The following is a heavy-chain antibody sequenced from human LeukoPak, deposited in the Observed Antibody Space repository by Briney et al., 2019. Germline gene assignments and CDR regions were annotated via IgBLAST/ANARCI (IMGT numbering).Heavy chain of an antibody. J-gene: IGHJ6*03. CDR3: ARDGVKTSVSTRRYYMDV. CDR2: ISSSGNTI. D-gene: IGHD4-11*01. V-gene: IGHV3-11*04. CDR1: GFTFSDYY. Sequence: GGPLRFSCAASGFTFSDYYMTWIREAPGKGLEWVSYISSSGNTICYAESVKGRFTISRDNGKISLYLQMSRLRAKDTAVYYCARDGVKTSVSTRRYYMDVWGKGTTATVSS.